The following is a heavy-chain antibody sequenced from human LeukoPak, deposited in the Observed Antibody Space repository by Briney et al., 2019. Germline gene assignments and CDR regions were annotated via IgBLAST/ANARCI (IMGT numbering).Heavy chain of an antibody. Sequence: SSETLSLTCTVSGDSISSLHWSWIRQPPGKRLEWIGSTYNSGTTNYNPSLKSRVTISVDTSKNQLSLKLSSETAADTAMYYCAGGLQWLAHDCWGQGTLVTVSS. V-gene: IGHV4-59*08. CDR2: TYNSGTT. CDR1: GDSISSLH. CDR3: AGGLQWLAHDC. J-gene: IGHJ4*02. D-gene: IGHD6-19*01.